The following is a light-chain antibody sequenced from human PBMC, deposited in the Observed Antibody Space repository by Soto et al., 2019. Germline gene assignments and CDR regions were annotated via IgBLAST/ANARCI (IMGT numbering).Light chain of an antibody. CDR2: GAS. Sequence: EIVMTQSPATLSVSPGERATLSFRSSQSVGINLAWYQQKPGQPPRLLIYGASTRAAGIPARFSGSGYGRQFTLTISSLQSEDFATYHCQQHNNWPPWTFGQGTKVDIK. J-gene: IGKJ1*01. CDR1: QSVGIN. CDR3: QQHNNWPPWT. V-gene: IGKV3-15*01.